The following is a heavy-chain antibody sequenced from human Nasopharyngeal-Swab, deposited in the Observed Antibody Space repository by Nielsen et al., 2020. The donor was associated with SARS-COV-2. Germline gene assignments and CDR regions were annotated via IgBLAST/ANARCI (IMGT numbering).Heavy chain of an antibody. Sequence: SETLSLTCAVYGGSFSGYYWSWIRQPPGKGLEWIGEINHSGSTNYNPSLKSRVTISVDTSKNQFSLKLSSATAADTAVYYCARGSRRYMATGYWGQGTLVTVSS. V-gene: IGHV4-34*01. CDR1: GGSFSGYY. CDR2: INHSGST. CDR3: ARGSRRYMATGY. J-gene: IGHJ4*02. D-gene: IGHD1-14*01.